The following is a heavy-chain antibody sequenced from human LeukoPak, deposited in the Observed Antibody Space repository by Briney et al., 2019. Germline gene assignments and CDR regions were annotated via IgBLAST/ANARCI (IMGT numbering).Heavy chain of an antibody. Sequence: PGGSLRLSCAASGFTFSNAWMSWVRQAPGKGLEWVANIKQDGSEKYYVDSVKGRFTISRDNAKNSLYLQMNSLRAEDTAVYYCAREDIVVVVAATEEIYYFDYWGQGTLVTVSS. CDR3: AREDIVVVVAATEEIYYFDY. J-gene: IGHJ4*02. D-gene: IGHD2-15*01. CDR2: IKQDGSEK. CDR1: GFTFSNAW. V-gene: IGHV3-7*01.